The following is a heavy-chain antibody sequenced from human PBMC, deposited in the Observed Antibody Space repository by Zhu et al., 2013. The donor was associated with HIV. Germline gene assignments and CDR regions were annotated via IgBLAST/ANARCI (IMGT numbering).Heavy chain of an antibody. V-gene: IGHV1-18*01. CDR3: ARFDIVVVPAPMYYFDY. D-gene: IGHD2-2*01. J-gene: IGHJ4*02. CDR2: ISAYNGNT. Sequence: QVQLVQSGAEVKKPGASVKVSCKASGYTFTTYGISWVRQAPGQGLEWMGWISAYNGNTNYAQKLQGRVTMTTDTSTSTAYMELRSLRSDDTAVYYCARFDIVVVPAPMYYFDYWAEGTRRSPSPQ. CDR1: GYTFTTYG.